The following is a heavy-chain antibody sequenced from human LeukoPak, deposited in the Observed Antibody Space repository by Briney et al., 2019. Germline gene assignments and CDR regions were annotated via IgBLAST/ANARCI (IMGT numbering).Heavy chain of an antibody. CDR2: INPNSGGT. J-gene: IGHJ3*02. V-gene: IGHV1-2*02. Sequence: ASVKVSCKASGYTFTGYYMHWVRQAPGQGLEWMGWINPNSGGTNYAQKFQGRVTMTRDTSISTAYMELSRLRSDDTAVYYCARAPNDYGDYVGAFDIWGQGTMVTVSS. CDR3: ARAPNDYGDYVGAFDI. CDR1: GYTFTGYY. D-gene: IGHD4-17*01.